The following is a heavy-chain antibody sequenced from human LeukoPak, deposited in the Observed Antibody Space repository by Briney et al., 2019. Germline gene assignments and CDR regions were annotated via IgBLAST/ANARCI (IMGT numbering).Heavy chain of an antibody. Sequence: PSQTLSLTCAISGDSVSSNSAAWNWIRQSPSRGLEWLGRTHYRSNWFNDFALSVKSRITINPDTSKNQFSLQLNSVTPEDTAVYYCAKNYGDSNWFDPWGQGTLVTVSS. CDR2: THYRSNWFN. J-gene: IGHJ5*02. CDR3: AKNYGDSNWFDP. CDR1: GDSVSSNSAA. V-gene: IGHV6-1*01. D-gene: IGHD4-17*01.